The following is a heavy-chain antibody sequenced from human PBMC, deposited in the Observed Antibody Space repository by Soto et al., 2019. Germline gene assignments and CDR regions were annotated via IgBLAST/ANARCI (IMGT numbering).Heavy chain of an antibody. CDR1: GGSISSYY. CDR2: THYSGST. D-gene: IGHD6-13*01. CDR3: ARASYSSSWYGAFDI. Sequence: PSETLSLTCTVSGGSISSYYWSWIRQPPGKGLEWIGYTHYSGSTNYNPSLKSRVTISVDTSKNQFSLKLSSVIAADTAVYYCARASYSSSWYGAFDIWGQGTMVTVSS. J-gene: IGHJ3*02. V-gene: IGHV4-59*01.